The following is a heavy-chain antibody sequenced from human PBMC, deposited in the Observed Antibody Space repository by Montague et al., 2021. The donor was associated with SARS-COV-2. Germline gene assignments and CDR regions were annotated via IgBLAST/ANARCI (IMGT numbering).Heavy chain of an antibody. CDR3: ARGNDDYVWGSLGPFDP. Sequence: SLSLSWAASGFTVSSNYMSWVRQAPGKGLEWVSVIYSGGSTYYADSVKGRFTISRHNSKNTLYLQMNSLRAEDTAVYYCARGNDDYVWGSLGPFDPWGQGTLVTVSS. CDR1: GFTVSSNY. V-gene: IGHV3-53*04. D-gene: IGHD3-16*01. CDR2: IYSGGST. J-gene: IGHJ5*02.